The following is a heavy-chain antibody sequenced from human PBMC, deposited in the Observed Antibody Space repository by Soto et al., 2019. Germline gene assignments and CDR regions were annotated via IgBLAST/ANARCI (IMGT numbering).Heavy chain of an antibody. J-gene: IGHJ6*02. CDR3: ARQSPTPGYYYFSYGMDV. CDR1: GYIFTLYW. V-gene: IGHV5-51*01. CDR2: IYPGDSDT. D-gene: IGHD4-17*01. Sequence: PGESLKISCKASGYIFTLYWIGWVRQMPGKGLEWMGIIYPGDSDTRYSPSFQGQVTISADKSTSTASLQWSSLKASDTAVYYCARQSPTPGYYYFSYGMDVWGQGTTVTVSS.